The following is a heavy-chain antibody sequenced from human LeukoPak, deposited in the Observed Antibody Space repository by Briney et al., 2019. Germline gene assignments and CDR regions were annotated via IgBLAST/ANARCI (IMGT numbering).Heavy chain of an antibody. CDR1: GFTVSSNY. Sequence: PGGSLRLSCAASGFTVSSNYMSWVRQAPGKGLEWVSVIYSGGSTYYADSVKGRFTISGDNAKNSLYLQMNSLRAEDTAVYYCARNPRPNYDILTGYYPQYYFDYWGQGTLVTVSS. CDR3: ARNPRPNYDILTGYYPQYYFDY. V-gene: IGHV3-53*01. J-gene: IGHJ4*02. D-gene: IGHD3-9*01. CDR2: IYSGGST.